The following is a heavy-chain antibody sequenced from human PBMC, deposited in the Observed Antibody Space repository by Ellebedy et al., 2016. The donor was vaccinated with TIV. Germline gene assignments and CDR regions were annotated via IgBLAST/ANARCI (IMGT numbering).Heavy chain of an antibody. J-gene: IGHJ4*02. Sequence: ASVQVSCKASGYTFTSYGISWVRQAPGQGLEWMGRIIPILGIANYAQKFQGRVTITADKSTSTAYMELSSLRSEDTAVYYCAPDPTMVRGVIRHDYWGQGTLVTVSS. CDR1: GYTFTSYG. CDR2: IIPILGIA. D-gene: IGHD3-10*01. V-gene: IGHV1-69*04. CDR3: APDPTMVRGVIRHDY.